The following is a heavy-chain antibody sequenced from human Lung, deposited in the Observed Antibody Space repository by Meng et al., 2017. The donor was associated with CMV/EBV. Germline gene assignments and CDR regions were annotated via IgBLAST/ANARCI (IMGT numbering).Heavy chain of an antibody. D-gene: IGHD6-6*01. V-gene: IGHV1-69*05. CDR2: IIPIFGTA. CDR3: ARAEGSSSAAGRNWFDP. Sequence: SVXVSXXASGGTFSSYAISWVRQAPGQGLEWMGGIIPIFGTANYAQKFQGRVTITTDESTSTAYMELSSLRSEDTAVYYCARAEGSSSAAGRNWFDPWGQGXLVTVSS. J-gene: IGHJ5*02. CDR1: GGTFSSYA.